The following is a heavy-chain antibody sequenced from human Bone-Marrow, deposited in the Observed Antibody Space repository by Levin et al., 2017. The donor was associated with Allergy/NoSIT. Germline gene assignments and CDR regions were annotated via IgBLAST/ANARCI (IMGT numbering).Heavy chain of an antibody. Sequence: SGPTLVKPTQPLTLTCSFSGFSLTTPGVGVGWIRQPPGKAPEWLALTYWSDDTRYNPSLESRLTITKDTSKNQVVLTMTNMDPVDTATYYCVHSPTRIVAATIHDGLFDSWGLGILVTVSS. J-gene: IGHJ4*02. CDR2: TYWSDDT. V-gene: IGHV2-5*01. CDR3: VHSPTRIVAATIHDGLFDS. D-gene: IGHD2-21*01. CDR1: GFSLTTPGVG.